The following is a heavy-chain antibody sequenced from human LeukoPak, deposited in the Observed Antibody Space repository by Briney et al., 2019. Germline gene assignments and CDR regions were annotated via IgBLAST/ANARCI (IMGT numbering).Heavy chain of an antibody. Sequence: SETLSLTCTVSGGSISSSSYYWGWIRQPPGKGLEWIGEINHSGSTNYNPSLKSRVTISVDTSKNQFSLKLSSVTAADTAVYYCARSSSIAARPRIDYWGQGTLVTVSS. CDR2: INHSGST. CDR1: GGSISSSSYY. D-gene: IGHD6-6*01. V-gene: IGHV4-39*07. J-gene: IGHJ4*02. CDR3: ARSSSIAARPRIDY.